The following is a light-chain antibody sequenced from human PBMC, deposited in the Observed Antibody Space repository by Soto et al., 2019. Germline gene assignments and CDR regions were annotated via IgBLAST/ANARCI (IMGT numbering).Light chain of an antibody. V-gene: IGKV1-9*01. CDR3: QHINGSPWT. Sequence: IQLTQSPSSLSASVGDRVTITCRASPAIASFLAWYQQKPGTAPKLLIYGACTLQSGVPSRFSDSRSGTDYTLTIASLQPEDFATYYCQHINGSPWTFGQGTKVEIK. J-gene: IGKJ1*01. CDR1: PAIASF. CDR2: GAC.